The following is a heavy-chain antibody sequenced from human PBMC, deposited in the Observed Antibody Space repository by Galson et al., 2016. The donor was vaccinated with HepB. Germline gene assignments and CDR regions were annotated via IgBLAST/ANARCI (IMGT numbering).Heavy chain of an antibody. J-gene: IGHJ1*01. Sequence: SVKVSCKASGGTFGISPISWVRQAPGQGLEWMGEIIPLFGTTDYAQTFQGRVTITADESTKTAYMELRSLTSEDTAVYYCANRYCGGDCSDPEYYQHWGQGTLVSVSS. CDR3: ANRYCGGDCSDPEYYQH. D-gene: IGHD2-21*01. V-gene: IGHV1-69*13. CDR2: IIPLFGTT. CDR1: GGTFGISP.